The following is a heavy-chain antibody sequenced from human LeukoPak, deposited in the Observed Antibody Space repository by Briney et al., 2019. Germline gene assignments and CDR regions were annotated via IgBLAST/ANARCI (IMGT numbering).Heavy chain of an antibody. CDR1: GGSISSSSYY. V-gene: IGHV4-39*01. CDR2: IYYGGST. J-gene: IGHJ4*02. Sequence: PSETLSLTCTVSGGSISSSSYYWGWIRQPPGKGLEWIGSIYYGGSTYYNPSLKSRVTISVDTSKNQFSLKLSSVTAADTAVYYCARRGNIVVVPAAVDYWGQGTLVTVSS. CDR3: ARRGNIVVVPAAVDY. D-gene: IGHD2-2*01.